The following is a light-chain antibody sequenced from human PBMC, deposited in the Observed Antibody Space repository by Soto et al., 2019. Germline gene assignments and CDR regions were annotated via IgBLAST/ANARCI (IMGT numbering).Light chain of an antibody. J-gene: IGKJ2*01. CDR3: QLYGSSPPNT. CDR1: QSVSNNY. CDR2: DVS. Sequence: ETVLTQSPGTLSLSPGERATLSCRASQSVSNNYVNWYQQKPGQPPRLLIYDVSNRATGIPDRFSGAGSGTDFTLTISRLEPEDFAVYYCQLYGSSPPNTFGQGTKLEI. V-gene: IGKV3-20*01.